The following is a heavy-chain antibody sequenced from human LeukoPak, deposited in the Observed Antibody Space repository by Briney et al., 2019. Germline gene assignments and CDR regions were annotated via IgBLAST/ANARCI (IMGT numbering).Heavy chain of an antibody. D-gene: IGHD3-9*01. V-gene: IGHV1-18*04. CDR2: ISAYNGNT. J-gene: IGHJ6*03. Sequence: ASVKVSCKASGYTFTGYYMHWVRQAPGQGLEWMGWISAYNGNTNYAQKLQGRVTMTTDTSTSTAYMELRSLRSDDTAVYYCARNWFPDYYMDVWGKGTTVTISS. CDR3: ARNWFPDYYMDV. CDR1: GYTFTGYY.